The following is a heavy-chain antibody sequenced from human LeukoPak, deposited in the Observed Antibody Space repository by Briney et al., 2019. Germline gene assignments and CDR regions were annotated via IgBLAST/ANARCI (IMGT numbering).Heavy chain of an antibody. V-gene: IGHV4-31*03. D-gene: IGHD2-15*01. Sequence: PSETLSLTCTVPGGSISSGGYYWSWIRQHPGKGLEWIGYIYYSGSTYYNPSLKSRVTISVDTSKNQFSLKLSSVTAADTAVYYCARLYCSGGSCYWSYFDYWGQGTLVTVSS. CDR3: ARLYCSGGSCYWSYFDY. J-gene: IGHJ4*02. CDR1: GGSISSGGYY. CDR2: IYYSGST.